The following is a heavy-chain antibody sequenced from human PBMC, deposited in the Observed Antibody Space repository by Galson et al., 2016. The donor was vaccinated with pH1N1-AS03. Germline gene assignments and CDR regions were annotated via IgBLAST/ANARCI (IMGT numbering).Heavy chain of an antibody. CDR2: LSYAGTSE. CDR3: ARELHYGWLVPGY. V-gene: IGHV3-30*07. D-gene: IGHD6-19*01. J-gene: IGHJ4*02. Sequence: SLRLSCAASGFTFTNYLMTWVRQAPGKGLEWIAVLSYAGTSEYFADSVKGRFTVSRDNAKNSLYLQMNSLRDEDTAVYYCARELHYGWLVPGYWGQGTLVTVSS. CDR1: GFTFTNYL.